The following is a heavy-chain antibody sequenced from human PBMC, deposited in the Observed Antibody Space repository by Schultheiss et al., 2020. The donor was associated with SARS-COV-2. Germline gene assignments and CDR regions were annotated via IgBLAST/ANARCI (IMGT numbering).Heavy chain of an antibody. D-gene: IGHD3-22*01. CDR1: GFTLSNYG. CDR2: ISSKSTYI. Sequence: GGSLRLSCTASGFTLSNYGMNWVRQAPGKGLEWISSISSKSTYIHYADSVKGRFTISRDNSKNTLYLQMNNLRAEDTAVYYCANCYYDSTNWFDPWGQGTLVTVSS. V-gene: IGHV3-21*04. CDR3: ANCYYDSTNWFDP. J-gene: IGHJ5*02.